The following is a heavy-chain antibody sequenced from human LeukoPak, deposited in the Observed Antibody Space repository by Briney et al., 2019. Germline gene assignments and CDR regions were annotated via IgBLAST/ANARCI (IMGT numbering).Heavy chain of an antibody. D-gene: IGHD5-12*01. CDR2: INHSGST. V-gene: IGHV4-34*01. Sequence: PSETLSLTCTVSGGSISSYYWSWIRQPPGKGLEWIGEINHSGSTNYNPSLKSRVTISVDTSKNQFSLKLSSVTAADTAVYYCARGDSGYAISGVRYFDYWGQGTLVTVSS. J-gene: IGHJ4*02. CDR1: GGSISSYY. CDR3: ARGDSGYAISGVRYFDY.